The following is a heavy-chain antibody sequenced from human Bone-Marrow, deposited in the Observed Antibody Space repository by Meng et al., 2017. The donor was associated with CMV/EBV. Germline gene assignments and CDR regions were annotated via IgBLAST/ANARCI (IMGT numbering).Heavy chain of an antibody. CDR3: ARVGRDYDFWSGPLGWFDP. Sequence: SETLSLTCTVSGGSISSSSYYWGWIRQPPGKGLEWIGSIYYSGSTYYNPSLKSRVTISVDTSKNQFSLKLSSVTAADTAVYYCARVGRDYDFWSGPLGWFDPWGQGTLVTSPQ. V-gene: IGHV4-39*01. J-gene: IGHJ5*02. D-gene: IGHD3-3*01. CDR2: IYYSGST. CDR1: GGSISSSSYY.